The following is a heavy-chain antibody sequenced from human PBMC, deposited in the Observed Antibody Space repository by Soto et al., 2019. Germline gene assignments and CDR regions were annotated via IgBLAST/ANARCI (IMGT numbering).Heavy chain of an antibody. CDR3: ARVWVVVAETIFDY. CDR2: IYYSGST. J-gene: IGHJ4*02. Sequence: PSETLSLTCTVSGGSISISSYYWCWIRHPPGKGLEWIGSIYYSGSTYYNPSLKSRVTISVDTSKNQFSLKLSSVTAADTAVYYCARVWVVVAETIFDYWGQGTLVTVSS. CDR1: GGSISISSYY. D-gene: IGHD2-15*01. V-gene: IGHV4-39*01.